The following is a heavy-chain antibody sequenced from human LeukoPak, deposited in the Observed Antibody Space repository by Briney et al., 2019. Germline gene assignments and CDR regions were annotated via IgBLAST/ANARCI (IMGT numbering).Heavy chain of an antibody. D-gene: IGHD1-14*01. Sequence: GGSLRLSCATSGLTFSSYAMSWVRQAPGKGLEWVSVISGSGGSTYYADSVKGRFTISRDNSKNTLYLQMNSLRAEDTAVYYCAKEMGTGGGMDVWGQGTTVTVSS. CDR2: ISGSGGST. V-gene: IGHV3-23*01. CDR1: GLTFSSYA. CDR3: AKEMGTGGGMDV. J-gene: IGHJ6*02.